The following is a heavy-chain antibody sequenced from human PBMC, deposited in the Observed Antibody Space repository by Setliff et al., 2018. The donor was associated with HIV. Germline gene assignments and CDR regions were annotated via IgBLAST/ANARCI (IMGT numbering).Heavy chain of an antibody. CDR3: TRGARPTDEYVWFDP. CDR2: IKSKTDGGTT. Sequence: GGSLRLSCAASGFTFSNAWMNWVRQAPGKGLEWVGRIKSKTDGGTTDYAAPVKGRFTISRDDSKNTLYLQMNSLTTEDTAVYYCTRGARPTDEYVWFDPWGQGTLVTVSS. J-gene: IGHJ5*02. CDR1: GFTFSNAW. V-gene: IGHV3-15*07. D-gene: IGHD4-17*01.